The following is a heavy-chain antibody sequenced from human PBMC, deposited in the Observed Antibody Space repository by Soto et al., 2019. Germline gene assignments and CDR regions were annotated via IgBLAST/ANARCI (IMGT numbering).Heavy chain of an antibody. Sequence: SLRLSCAASGFTVSSNYMSWVRQAPGKGLEWVSVIYSGGSTYYADSVKGRFTISRDNSKNTLYLQMNSLRAEDTAVYYCARGLLWSGYYYYGMDVWGQGTTVPVS. V-gene: IGHV3-66*01. CDR1: GFTVSSNY. D-gene: IGHD3-10*01. CDR2: IYSGGST. J-gene: IGHJ6*02. CDR3: ARGLLWSGYYYYGMDV.